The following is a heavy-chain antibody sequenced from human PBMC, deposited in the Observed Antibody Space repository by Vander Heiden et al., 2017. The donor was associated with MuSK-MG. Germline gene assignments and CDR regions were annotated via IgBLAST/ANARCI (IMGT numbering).Heavy chain of an antibody. D-gene: IGHD3-3*01. J-gene: IGHJ4*02. V-gene: IGHV4-38-2*01. Sequence: QVQLQESGPGLVKPSETLSLTCAVSGYSISSGYYWGWIRQPPGKGLEWSGSIYHSGSTYYNPSLKSRVTISVDTSKNQFSLKLSSVTAADTAVYYCARHGLITIFGVVNPYYFDYWGQGTLVTVSS. CDR1: GYSISSGYY. CDR3: ARHGLITIFGVVNPYYFDY. CDR2: IYHSGST.